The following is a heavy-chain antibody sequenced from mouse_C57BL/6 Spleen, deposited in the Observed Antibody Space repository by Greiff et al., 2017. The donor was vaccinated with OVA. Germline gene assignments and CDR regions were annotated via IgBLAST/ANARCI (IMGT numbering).Heavy chain of an antibody. CDR1: GYTFTSYW. J-gene: IGHJ4*01. CDR3: ARRRRGYAMDY. CDR2: IDPSDSYT. Sequence: QVQLKQPGAELVKPGASVKLSCKASGYTFTSYWMQWVKQRPGQGLEWIGEIDPSDSYTNYNQKFKGKATLTVDTSSSTAYMQLSSLTSEDSAVYYCARRRRGYAMDYWGQGTSVTVSS. V-gene: IGHV1-50*01.